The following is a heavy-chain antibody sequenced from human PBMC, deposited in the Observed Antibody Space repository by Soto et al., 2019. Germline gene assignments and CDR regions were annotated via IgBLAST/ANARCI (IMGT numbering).Heavy chain of an antibody. CDR2: IWYDGINK. Sequence: QVPMVESGGGVVQPGRALRLSCAASGFTFSSYGMHWVGQATVEGLECVEVIWYDGINKYYADSVKGRFTISRDNSKNTLYLPMNSLSAEDTAVYYCARYSYIGKAFDILGHGTMVTVSS. CDR1: GFTFSSYG. V-gene: IGHV3-33*01. CDR3: ARYSYIGKAFDI. D-gene: IGHD5-12*01. J-gene: IGHJ3*02.